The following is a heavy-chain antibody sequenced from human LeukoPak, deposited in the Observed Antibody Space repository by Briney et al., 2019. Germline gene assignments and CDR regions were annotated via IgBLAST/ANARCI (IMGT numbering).Heavy chain of an antibody. CDR1: GFTFSSYG. J-gene: IGHJ4*02. Sequence: GRSLRLSCAASGFTFSSYGMHWVRQAPGKGLEWVAVIWNDGSNKYYADSVKGRFTISRDSSKNTVYLQMSSLRAEDTAVYYCATRSPALDYWGQGTLVTVSS. V-gene: IGHV3-33*08. D-gene: IGHD2-2*01. CDR3: ATRSPALDY. CDR2: IWNDGSNK.